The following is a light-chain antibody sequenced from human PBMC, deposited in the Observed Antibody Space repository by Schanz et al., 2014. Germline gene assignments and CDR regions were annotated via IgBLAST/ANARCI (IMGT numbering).Light chain of an antibody. CDR2: AAS. CDR3: QQSGT. CDR1: QSISSW. V-gene: IGKV1-5*01. J-gene: IGKJ5*01. Sequence: DIQMTQSPSTLSASVGDRVTITCRASQSISSWVAWYQQKPGKAPKLLIYAASTLQSGVPSRFSGSGSGTDFTLTISSLQPEDFATYYCQQSGTFGQGTRLDIK.